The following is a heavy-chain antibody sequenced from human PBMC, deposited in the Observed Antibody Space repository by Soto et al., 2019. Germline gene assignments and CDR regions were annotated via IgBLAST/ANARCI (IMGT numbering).Heavy chain of an antibody. Sequence: GESLKISCTGSGYKFTNYWIGWVRQMPGKGLEWMGIIYPGDSDTRYTPSFQGQVTISADKSISTAYLQWSSLKASDTAMYYCARCSGGTCFVSVDFWGQGTLVTVSS. CDR1: GYKFTNYW. CDR2: IYPGDSDT. V-gene: IGHV5-51*01. J-gene: IGHJ4*02. CDR3: ARCSGGTCFVSVDF. D-gene: IGHD2-15*01.